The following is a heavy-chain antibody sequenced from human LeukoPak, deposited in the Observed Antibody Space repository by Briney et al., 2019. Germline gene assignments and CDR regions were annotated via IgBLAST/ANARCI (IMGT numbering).Heavy chain of an antibody. CDR2: IEPDGSGK. J-gene: IGHJ4*02. Sequence: GGSLRLSCAASGFSFRDYWMSWVRQAPGKGLEWVADIEPDGSGKTYVDSVKGRFTISRDNAKNTLYLQMNSLRAEDTAVYYCARDYDFDDYWGQGTLVTVSS. V-gene: IGHV3-7*01. D-gene: IGHD3-3*01. CDR1: GFSFRDYW. CDR3: ARDYDFDDY.